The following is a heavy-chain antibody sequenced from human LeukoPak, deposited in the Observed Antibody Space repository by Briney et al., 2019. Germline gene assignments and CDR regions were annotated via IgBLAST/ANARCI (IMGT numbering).Heavy chain of an antibody. Sequence: SETLSLTCAVYGGSFSGYYWSWIRQPPGKGRGWIGEINHSGSTNYNPSLKSRVTISVDTSKNQFSLKLSSVTAADTAVYYCARGLAYSSSWYDGFDPWGQGTLVTVSS. CDR2: INHSGST. CDR3: ARGLAYSSSWYDGFDP. D-gene: IGHD6-13*01. V-gene: IGHV4-34*01. CDR1: GGSFSGYY. J-gene: IGHJ5*02.